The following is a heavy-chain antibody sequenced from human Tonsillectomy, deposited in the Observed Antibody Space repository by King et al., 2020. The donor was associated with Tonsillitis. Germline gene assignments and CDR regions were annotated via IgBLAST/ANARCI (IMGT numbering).Heavy chain of an antibody. CDR1: GGSFSDYY. J-gene: IGHJ4*02. V-gene: IGHV4-34*01. Sequence: VQLQQWGAGLLKPSETLSLTCAVYGGSFSDYYWSWIRQPPGKGLEWIGEINHSGSTNYNPSLKSRVPISVDTSKNQFSLKLSSVTAADTAVYYCARVISMVRGVIYDDYWGQGTLVTVSS. CDR3: ARVISMVRGVIYDDY. CDR2: INHSGST. D-gene: IGHD3-10*01.